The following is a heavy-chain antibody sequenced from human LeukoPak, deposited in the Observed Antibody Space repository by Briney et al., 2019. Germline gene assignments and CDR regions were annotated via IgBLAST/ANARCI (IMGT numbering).Heavy chain of an antibody. Sequence: SETLSLTCTVSGGSISSSTYYWDWIRQPPGKGLEWIGSIYYSGSTYYNPSLKSRVTISVDTSKNQFSLKLSSVTAADTAVYYCARLLYTAMAIDYWGQGTLVTVSS. CDR2: IYYSGST. J-gene: IGHJ4*02. CDR3: ARLLYTAMAIDY. CDR1: GGSISSSTYY. V-gene: IGHV4-39*07. D-gene: IGHD5-18*01.